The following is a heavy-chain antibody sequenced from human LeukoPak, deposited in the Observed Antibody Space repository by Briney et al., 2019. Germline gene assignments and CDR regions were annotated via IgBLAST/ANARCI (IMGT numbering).Heavy chain of an antibody. CDR1: GDSIGSAY. D-gene: IGHD2-8*02. V-gene: IGHV4-59*01. CDR2: VYYTGTT. CDR3: ARGGILGTVGPRGFDY. J-gene: IGHJ4*02. Sequence: PLETLSLTCSVSGDSIGSAYWTWIRQPPGKGLELIGFVYYTGTTRYNPCLRSRITMSLDASKNQFSLRLNSVSDVDTAMYYCARGGILGTVGPRGFDYWGQGALVTVSS.